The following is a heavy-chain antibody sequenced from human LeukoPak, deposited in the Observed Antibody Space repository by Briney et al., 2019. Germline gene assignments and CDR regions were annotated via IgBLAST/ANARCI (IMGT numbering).Heavy chain of an antibody. CDR2: IYTSGST. CDR1: AGSISSYY. V-gene: IGHV4-4*07. J-gene: IGHJ4*02. Sequence: SSATLSLTGTVSAGSISSYYWSWIRQPAGKGLEWIGRIYTSGSTNYNPSLKSRVTMSVDTSKNQFSLKLSSVTAADTAVYYCARDRALVRELWSASAFDYWGQGTLVTVSS. CDR3: ARDRALVRELWSASAFDY. D-gene: IGHD5-18*01.